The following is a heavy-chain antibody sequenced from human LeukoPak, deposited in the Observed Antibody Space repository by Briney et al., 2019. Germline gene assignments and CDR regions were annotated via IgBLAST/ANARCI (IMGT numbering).Heavy chain of an antibody. V-gene: IGHV3-48*03. CDR1: GVTFSSYE. J-gene: IGHJ4*02. Sequence: GGSLRLSCAASGVTFSSYEMNWVRQAPGKGLEWVSYISSSGSTIYYADSVKGRFTISRDNAKNSLYLQMNSLRAEDTAVYYCARALVGATTYFDYWGQGTLVTVSS. CDR3: ARALVGATTYFDY. D-gene: IGHD1-26*01. CDR2: ISSSGSTI.